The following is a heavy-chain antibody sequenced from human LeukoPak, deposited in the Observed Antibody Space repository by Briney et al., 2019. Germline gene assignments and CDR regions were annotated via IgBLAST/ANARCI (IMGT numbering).Heavy chain of an antibody. J-gene: IGHJ4*02. D-gene: IGHD6-19*01. V-gene: IGHV3-30*04. CDR1: GFAFSSDA. CDR2: ISYDGSNA. CDR3: ARDLVYSSGWFAGELDH. Sequence: PGGSLRLSCSASGFAFSSDAMHWVRQAPGRGLEWLAVISYDGSNADHAESVRGRFTISRDNSKTTLFLQMNSLRPEDTAVYYCARDLVYSSGWFAGELDHWGLGTLVIVSS.